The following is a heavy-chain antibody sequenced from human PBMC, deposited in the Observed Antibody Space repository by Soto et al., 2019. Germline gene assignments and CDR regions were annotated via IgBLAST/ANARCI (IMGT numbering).Heavy chain of an antibody. V-gene: IGHV1-46*03. Sequence: QVQLVQSGAEVKKPGASVKVSCKASGYTFSNYYMHWVRQAPGQGLEWMGIINPSGGSTSYGQKFQGRVTMTRDTSTSTVYMELSTLRSEDTAVYYCARDRDGYNGAFDYCGQGTLVTVSS. J-gene: IGHJ4*02. CDR3: ARDRDGYNGAFDY. CDR2: INPSGGST. D-gene: IGHD5-12*01. CDR1: GYTFSNYY.